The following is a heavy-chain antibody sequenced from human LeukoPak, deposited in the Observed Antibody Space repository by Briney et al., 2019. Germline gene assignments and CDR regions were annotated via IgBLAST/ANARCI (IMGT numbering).Heavy chain of an antibody. Sequence: ASVKVSCKASGYTFSGYYIHWVRQAPGQGLEWMGRINPNSGGPNYTQKFQGRVTMTRDTSISTAYMELSRLRSDDTAVYYCVSGSYYLRYRFDYWGQGTLVTVSS. CDR2: INPNSGGP. CDR1: GYTFSGYY. D-gene: IGHD1-26*01. V-gene: IGHV1-2*06. CDR3: VSGSYYLRYRFDY. J-gene: IGHJ4*02.